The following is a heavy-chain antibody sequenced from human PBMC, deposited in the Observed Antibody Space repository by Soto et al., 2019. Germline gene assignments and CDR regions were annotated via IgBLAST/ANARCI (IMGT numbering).Heavy chain of an antibody. Sequence: PSETLSLTCAVYGGSFSGYYWSWIRQPPGKGLEWIGEINHSGSTNYNPSLKSRVTISVDTSKSQFSLKLSSVTAADTAVYYCARGLGYYYYYGMDVWGKGTTVTVSS. CDR1: GGSFSGYY. J-gene: IGHJ6*04. CDR3: ARGLGYYYYYGMDV. D-gene: IGHD7-27*01. CDR2: INHSGST. V-gene: IGHV4-34*01.